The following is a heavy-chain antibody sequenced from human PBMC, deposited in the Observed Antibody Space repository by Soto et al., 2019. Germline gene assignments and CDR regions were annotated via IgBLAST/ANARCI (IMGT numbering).Heavy chain of an antibody. Sequence: QITLKESGPTLVKPTQTLTLTCTFSGFSLSTSGVGVGWIRQPPGKALEWLALIYCTDDKRYSPSLKSRLTITKDTSKNQAVLTMTNMDPVDTATYYCALSLSSSWYAAGMDVWGQGTTVTVSS. CDR1: GFSLSTSGVG. J-gene: IGHJ6*02. D-gene: IGHD6-13*01. V-gene: IGHV2-5*01. CDR2: IYCTDDK. CDR3: ALSLSSSWYAAGMDV.